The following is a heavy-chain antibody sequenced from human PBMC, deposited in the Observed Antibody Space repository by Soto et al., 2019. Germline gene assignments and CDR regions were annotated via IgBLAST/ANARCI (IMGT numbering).Heavy chain of an antibody. J-gene: IGHJ4*02. CDR1: GFTFSSYW. CDR3: ARDYGSGYYPIDY. V-gene: IGHV3-7*03. CDR2: IKQDGSEK. Sequence: GGSLRLSCAASGFTFSSYWMSWVRQAPGKGLEWVANIKQDGSEKYYVDSVKGRFTISRDNAKNSLYLQMNSLRAEDTAVYYCARDYGSGYYPIDYWGQGTLVTVSS. D-gene: IGHD3-22*01.